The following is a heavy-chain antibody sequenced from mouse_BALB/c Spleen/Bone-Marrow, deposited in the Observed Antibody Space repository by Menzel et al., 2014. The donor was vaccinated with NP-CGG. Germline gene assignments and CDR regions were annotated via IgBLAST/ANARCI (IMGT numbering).Heavy chain of an antibody. CDR2: ITSGGGYT. CDR3: TRDLYDGYSYYAMDY. V-gene: IGHV5-6-4*01. Sequence: DVKLVESGGGLVKPGGSLKLSCAASGFTFSSYTMSWVRQTPEKRLEWVATITSGGGYTYYPDSVKGRFTISRDNAKSTLYLQISSLKSEDTAMYYCTRDLYDGYSYYAMDYWGQGTSVTVSS. J-gene: IGHJ4*01. D-gene: IGHD2-3*01. CDR1: GFTFSSYT.